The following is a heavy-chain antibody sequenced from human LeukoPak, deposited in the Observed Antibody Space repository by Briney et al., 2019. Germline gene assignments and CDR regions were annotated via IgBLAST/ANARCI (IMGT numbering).Heavy chain of an antibody. J-gene: IGHJ4*02. CDR3: AKDRGIISDY. Sequence: GGSLRLSCAASGFTFSSYWMSWVRQAPGKGLEWVANIKQDGGEIYYVDSVKGRFTISRDNAKNTLYLQMNSLRAEDTAVYYCAKDRGIISDYWGQGTLVTVSS. D-gene: IGHD3-10*01. CDR1: GFTFSSYW. CDR2: IKQDGGEI. V-gene: IGHV3-7*03.